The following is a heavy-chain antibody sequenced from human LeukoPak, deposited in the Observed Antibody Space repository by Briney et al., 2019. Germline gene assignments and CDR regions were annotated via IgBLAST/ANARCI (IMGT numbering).Heavy chain of an antibody. CDR2: IYPDDSDT. D-gene: IGHD2-2*01. V-gene: IGHV5-51*01. J-gene: IGHJ6*02. Sequence: GESLKISCQASGYTFHNHWIGWVRQMPGNSLQWMAIIYPDDSDTEYSPSFQGQVTISADKSINTAYLQWNSLKTSDSAIYYCVRLTTYQVPTNQFYYGMDVWGQGTTVIVSS. CDR1: GYTFHNHW. CDR3: VRLTTYQVPTNQFYYGMDV.